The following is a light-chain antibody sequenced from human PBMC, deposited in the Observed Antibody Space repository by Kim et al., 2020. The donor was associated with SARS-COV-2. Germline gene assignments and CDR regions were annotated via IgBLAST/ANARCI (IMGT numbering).Light chain of an antibody. Sequence: PGESAALSCRASQNVGISLAWYQQTPGQAPRLLIYDAAIRAAGIPDRFSGSGPGTDFTLTIGSLAPEDFAVYYCQQRGNWPPALTFGGGTMV. CDR2: DAA. CDR1: QNVGIS. V-gene: IGKV3D-11*02. CDR3: QQRGNWPPALT. J-gene: IGKJ4*01.